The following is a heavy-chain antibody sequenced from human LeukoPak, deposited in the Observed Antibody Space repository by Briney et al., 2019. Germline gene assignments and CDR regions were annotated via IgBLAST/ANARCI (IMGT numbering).Heavy chain of an antibody. Sequence: SRVAISVDTSKNQFSLKLSSVTAADTAVYYCAREETTYYDYVWGSHHFDYWGQGTLVTVSS. V-gene: IGHV4-39*07. CDR3: AREETTYYDYVWGSHHFDY. D-gene: IGHD3-16*01. J-gene: IGHJ4*02.